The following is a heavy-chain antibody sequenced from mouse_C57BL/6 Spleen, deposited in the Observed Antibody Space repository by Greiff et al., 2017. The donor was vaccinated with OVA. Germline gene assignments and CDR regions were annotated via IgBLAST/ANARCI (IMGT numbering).Heavy chain of an antibody. V-gene: IGHV1-52*01. CDR3: ARKGGTAPLDY. CDR1: GYTFTSYW. J-gene: IGHJ2*01. D-gene: IGHD1-2*01. Sequence: QVQLKQPGAELVRPGSSVKLSCKASGYTFTSYWMHWVKQRPIQGLEWIGNIDPSDSETHYNQKFKDKATLTVDKSSSTAYMQLSSLTSEDSAVYYCARKGGTAPLDYWGQGTTLTVSS. CDR2: IDPSDSET.